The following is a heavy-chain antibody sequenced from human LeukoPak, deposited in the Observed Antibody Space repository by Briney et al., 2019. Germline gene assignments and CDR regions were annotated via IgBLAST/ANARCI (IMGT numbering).Heavy chain of an antibody. J-gene: IGHJ5*02. CDR3: ARGTDFGEMARSRYNCFDP. V-gene: IGHV3-11*01. CDR2: ISNIGRTI. D-gene: IGHD5-24*01. Sequence: GGSLRLSCAASGFTFSVYYMSWIRHPPGKGLEWVSYISNIGRTIYHTDSLKGRFHISRDNAKNALYLQMNSVRAEDTVVYYCARGTDFGEMARSRYNCFDPWGQGTLVTVSS. CDR1: GFTFSVYY.